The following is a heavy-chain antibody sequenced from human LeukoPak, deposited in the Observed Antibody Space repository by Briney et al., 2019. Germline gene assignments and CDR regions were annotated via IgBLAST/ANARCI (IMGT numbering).Heavy chain of an antibody. CDR3: ATGRTWWDLLNY. CDR1: GHNLTELS. D-gene: IGHD1-26*01. CDR2: LDPEDGEM. J-gene: IGHJ4*02. Sequence: ASVKVSCQVSGHNLTELSLHWVRQAPGKGLEWMGGLDPEDGEMIYSQKFQGRVTMTEDTSTDIAYMEMSSLRSKDTAVYYCATGRTWWDLLNYWGQGTLVTVSS. V-gene: IGHV1-24*01.